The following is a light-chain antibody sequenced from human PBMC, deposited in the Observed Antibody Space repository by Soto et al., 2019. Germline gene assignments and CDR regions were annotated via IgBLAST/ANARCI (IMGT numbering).Light chain of an antibody. Sequence: QSVLAQPASVSGSPGQSITISCTGASGYVGTYSLVSWYQQHPGKAPKVVIYEGHKRPSGVPDRFSGSTSVNTASLTISGLHTDEEADYYCCLYVGATTYVFATGTKVTVL. V-gene: IGLV2-23*01. CDR1: SGYVGTYSL. CDR2: EGH. J-gene: IGLJ1*01. CDR3: CLYVGATTYV.